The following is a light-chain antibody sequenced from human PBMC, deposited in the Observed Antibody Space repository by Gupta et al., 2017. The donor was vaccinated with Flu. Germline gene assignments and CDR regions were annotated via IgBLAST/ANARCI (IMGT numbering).Light chain of an antibody. J-gene: IGLJ1*01. V-gene: IGLV2-11*01. CDR1: SSDVGGYNY. Sequence: SALPQPRSVSGSPGQPVTTSCTRTSSDVGGYNYVSWYQQPPGKAPKLMIYDVNKRPSGGPDRFSGAKSANTASLTISGVQAEDEDDYYCCSDAGRYTYVFGSGTKVTVL. CDR2: DVN. CDR3: CSDAGRYTYV.